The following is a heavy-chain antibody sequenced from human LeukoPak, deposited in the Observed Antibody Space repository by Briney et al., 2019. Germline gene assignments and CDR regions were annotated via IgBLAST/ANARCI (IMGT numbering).Heavy chain of an antibody. CDR3: ARDGLHTAHFDY. D-gene: IGHD5-18*01. J-gene: IGHJ4*02. CDR1: GFTFSTYT. V-gene: IGHV3-48*02. CDR2: VSDSIDV. Sequence: PGGSLRLSCAASGFTFSTYTINWVRQAPGKGLEWVSAVSDSIDVHYSDSVKGRFTISRDNARNSLYLQMNSLRDEDTAVYYCARDGLHTAHFDYWGQGTLVTVSS.